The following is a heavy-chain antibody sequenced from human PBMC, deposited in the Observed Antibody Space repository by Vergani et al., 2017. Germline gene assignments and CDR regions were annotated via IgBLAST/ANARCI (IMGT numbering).Heavy chain of an antibody. CDR1: GAPISYWC. V-gene: IGHV4-4*07. J-gene: IGHJ6*03. CDR3: ARRRRAAGMDDFYYYYYMDV. Sequence: QVQMQESGPGLVKTSETLSLTCSASGAPISYWCWSWLRQPAGKGLEWIGRLCPSGSTNYKPSLKSRVTMSIDTSKNQFSLKLTSVTAADTAVYYCARRRRAAGMDDFYYYYYMDVWGKGTTVTVSS. D-gene: IGHD2-15*01. CDR2: LCPSGST.